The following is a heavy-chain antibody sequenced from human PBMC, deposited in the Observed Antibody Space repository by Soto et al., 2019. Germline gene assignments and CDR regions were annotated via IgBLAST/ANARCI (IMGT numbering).Heavy chain of an antibody. Sequence: GGSLRLSCAASGFTFSSYSMNWVRQAPGKGLEWVSYISSSSSTIYYADSVKGRFTISRDNAKNSLYLQMNSLRDEDTAVYYCARDADGILTDGHTLYNWFDPWGQGTLVTVSS. CDR2: ISSSSSTI. CDR3: ARDADGILTDGHTLYNWFDP. CDR1: GFTFSSYS. D-gene: IGHD3-9*01. J-gene: IGHJ5*02. V-gene: IGHV3-48*02.